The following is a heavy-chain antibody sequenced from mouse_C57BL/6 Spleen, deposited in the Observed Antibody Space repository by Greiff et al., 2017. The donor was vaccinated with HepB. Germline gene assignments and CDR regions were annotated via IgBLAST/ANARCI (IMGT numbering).Heavy chain of an antibody. V-gene: IGHV1-55*01. J-gene: IGHJ2*01. D-gene: IGHD1-1*01. CDR2: IYPGSGST. CDR3: ARRGYGSPYYFDY. Sequence: VQLQQPGAELVKPGASVKMSCKASGYTFTSYWITWVKQRPGQGLEWIGDIYPGSGSTNYNEKFKSKATLTVDTSSSTAYMQLSSLTSEDSAVYSCARRGYGSPYYFDYWGQGTTLTVSS. CDR1: GYTFTSYW.